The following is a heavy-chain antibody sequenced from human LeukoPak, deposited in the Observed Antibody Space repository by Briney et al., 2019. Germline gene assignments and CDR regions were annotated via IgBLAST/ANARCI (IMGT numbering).Heavy chain of an antibody. CDR2: NYSGGST. CDR1: GFTVVSNY. CDR3: ARDLWLDLGYYYGMDV. Sequence: GGSLRLSCAASGFTVVSNYMSWVRQAPGKGLEWVSVNYSGGSTYYADSVKGRFTISRDNAKNSLYLQMNSLRAEDTAVYYCARDLWLDLGYYYGMDVWGQGTTVTVSS. D-gene: IGHD6-19*01. J-gene: IGHJ6*02. V-gene: IGHV3-53*01.